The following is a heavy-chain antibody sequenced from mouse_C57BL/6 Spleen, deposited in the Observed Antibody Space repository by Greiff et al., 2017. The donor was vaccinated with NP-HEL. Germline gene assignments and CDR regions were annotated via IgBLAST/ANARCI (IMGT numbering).Heavy chain of an antibody. CDR1: GFNIKNTY. V-gene: IGHV14-3*01. CDR3: ARTTTTVVASMDY. J-gene: IGHJ4*01. Sequence: DVKLVESVAELVRPGASVKLSCTASGFNIKNTYMHWVKQRPEQGLEWIGRIDPANGNTKYAPKFQGKATITADTSSNTAYLQLSSLTSEDTAIYYCARTTTTVVASMDYWGQGTSVTVSS. CDR2: IDPANGNT. D-gene: IGHD1-1*01.